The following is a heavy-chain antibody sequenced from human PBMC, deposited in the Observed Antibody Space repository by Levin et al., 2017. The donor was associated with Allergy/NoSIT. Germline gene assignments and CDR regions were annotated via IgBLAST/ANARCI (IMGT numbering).Heavy chain of an antibody. CDR3: ARDPRSYNWFDP. Sequence: SETLSLTCTVSGYSISSGYYWGWIRQPPGKGLEWIGSIYYNGRTYYNPSLKSRVIISVDTSKNQFSLKLSSVTAADTAVYYCARDPRSYNWFDPWGQGTLVTVSS. V-gene: IGHV4-38-2*02. CDR1: GYSISSGYY. J-gene: IGHJ5*02. CDR2: IYYNGRT. D-gene: IGHD3-16*02.